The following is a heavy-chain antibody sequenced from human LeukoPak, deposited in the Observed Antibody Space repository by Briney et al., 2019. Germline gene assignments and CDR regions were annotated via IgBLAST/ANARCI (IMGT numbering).Heavy chain of an antibody. CDR1: GFTFSNYA. V-gene: IGHV3-23*01. D-gene: IGHD6-13*01. J-gene: IGHJ6*02. CDR2: IGEGGADT. CDR3: GRTIAQYSNSWLYYFYGLDV. Sequence: GGSLRLSCAASGFTFSNYAMTWVRQAPGKGLQWVSSIGEGGADTHYADSVKGRFTISRDNSRSTLYLQMNSLRADDTAVYYCGRTIAQYSNSWLYYFYGLDVWGQGTTVTVSS.